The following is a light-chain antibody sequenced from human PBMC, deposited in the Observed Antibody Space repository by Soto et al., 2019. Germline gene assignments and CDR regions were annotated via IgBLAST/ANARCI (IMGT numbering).Light chain of an antibody. J-gene: IGLJ3*02. Sequence: QSALTQPASVSGSPGQSITISCTGTSSDVGAYDGVAWYQQHPGKAPKVMIYDVSNRPSGVSNRFSGSKSSNTASLTTSGHQAEDEADYNCRYNTTSSTWVFGGGTQLTVL. CDR1: SSDVGAYDG. CDR3: RYNTTSSTWV. V-gene: IGLV2-14*01. CDR2: DVS.